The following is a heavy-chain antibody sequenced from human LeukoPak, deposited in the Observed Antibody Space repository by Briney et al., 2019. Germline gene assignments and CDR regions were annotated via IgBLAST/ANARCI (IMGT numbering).Heavy chain of an antibody. Sequence: SETLSLTCTVSGGSIRSSYYYWGWIRQPPGKGLEWIWSIYDSGSTYYNPSLKSRVTISVDTSKNQFSLKLSSVTAADTAVYYCARVLAYSSSWYRWDYWGQGTLVTVSS. V-gene: IGHV4-39*07. CDR3: ARVLAYSSSWYRWDY. J-gene: IGHJ4*02. CDR1: GGSIRSSYYY. CDR2: IYDSGST. D-gene: IGHD6-13*01.